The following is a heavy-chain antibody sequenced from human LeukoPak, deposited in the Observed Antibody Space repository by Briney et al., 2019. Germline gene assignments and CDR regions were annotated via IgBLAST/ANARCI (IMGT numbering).Heavy chain of an antibody. D-gene: IGHD2-15*01. CDR3: ARDIVVVVAATGPAAFDI. CDR2: INPSGGST. CDR1: GYTFTGYY. V-gene: IGHV1-46*03. J-gene: IGHJ3*02. Sequence: ASVKVSCKASGYTFTGYYMHWVRQAPGQGLEWMGIINPSGGSTSYAQKFQGRVTMTRDTSTSTVYMELSSLRSEDTAVYYCARDIVVVVAATGPAAFDIWGQGTMVTVSS.